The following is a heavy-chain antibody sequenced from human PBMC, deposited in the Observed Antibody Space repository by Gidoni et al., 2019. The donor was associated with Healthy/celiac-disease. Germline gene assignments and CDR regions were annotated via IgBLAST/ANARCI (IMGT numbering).Heavy chain of an antibody. CDR1: GFTFRSYA. J-gene: IGHJ4*02. Sequence: EVQLLESGGGLVQPGGSLRLSCAASGFTFRSYAMSWVRQAPGKGLEWVSAISGGGGSTYYADSVKGRFTISRDNSKNTLYLQMNSLRAEDTAVYYCAKDFSKWGDYGENYFDYWGQGTLVTVSS. V-gene: IGHV3-23*01. CDR3: AKDFSKWGDYGENYFDY. CDR2: ISGGGGST. D-gene: IGHD4-17*01.